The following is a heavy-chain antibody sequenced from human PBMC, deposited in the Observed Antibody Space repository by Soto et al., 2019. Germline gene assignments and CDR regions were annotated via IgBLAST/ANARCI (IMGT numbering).Heavy chain of an antibody. V-gene: IGHV3-7*01. Sequence: EVQLVESGGGLVQPGGSLRLSRAASGFTFNKYWMTWVRQAPGKGLEWVANIQQVGSEKYYVDSVKGRFTISRDNADNSLYLQMNGLRAEDTAVYYCALGRTGLDVWGQGTTVTVSS. D-gene: IGHD7-27*01. CDR1: GFTFNKYW. CDR2: IQQVGSEK. J-gene: IGHJ6*02. CDR3: ALGRTGLDV.